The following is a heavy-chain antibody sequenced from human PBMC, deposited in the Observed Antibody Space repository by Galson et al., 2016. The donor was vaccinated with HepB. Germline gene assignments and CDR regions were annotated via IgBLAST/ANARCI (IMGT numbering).Heavy chain of an antibody. D-gene: IGHD6-13*01. CDR1: GFTVSRNY. Sequence: SLRLSCAASGFTVSRNYMSWVRQAPGKGLECVSVIYSSDTSYYADSVKGRFTISRHNSRNTLYLRMNSLRAEDTALYYCARGAGYSSSWSAAVRAFDIWGQGTVVTVAS. J-gene: IGHJ3*02. CDR2: IYSSDTS. CDR3: ARGAGYSSSWSAAVRAFDI. V-gene: IGHV3-53*04.